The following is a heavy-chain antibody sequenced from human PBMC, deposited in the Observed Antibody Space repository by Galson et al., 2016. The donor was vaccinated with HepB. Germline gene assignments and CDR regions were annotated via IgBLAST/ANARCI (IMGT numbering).Heavy chain of an antibody. D-gene: IGHD4-17*01. Sequence: SLRLSCAASGLTFSDHYLHWVRQAPGKGLEWVGRSRNRANSYTTEYAASVEGRFTISRDSSRNSLYLQMNNLKSEDTAVYYCASYYGDYSSSAFDLWGQGTMVTVSS. CDR3: ASYYGDYSSSAFDL. CDR1: GLTFSDHY. J-gene: IGHJ3*01. V-gene: IGHV3-72*01. CDR2: SRNRANSYTT.